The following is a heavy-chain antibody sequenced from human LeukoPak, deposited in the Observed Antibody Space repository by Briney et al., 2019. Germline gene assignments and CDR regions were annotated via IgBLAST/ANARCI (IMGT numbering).Heavy chain of an antibody. Sequence: GGSLRLSCAASTFIFSDYAMTFSGGGDATYYAHSVKGRFAVSRDNSKKTLYLQLNSLRVEDTAVYYCAKGGTNDMATSFWGLGTLVTVSS. CDR1: TFIFSDYA. CDR2: FSGGGDAT. V-gene: IGHV3-23*01. CDR3: AKGGTNDMATSF. J-gene: IGHJ4*02. D-gene: IGHD5-24*01.